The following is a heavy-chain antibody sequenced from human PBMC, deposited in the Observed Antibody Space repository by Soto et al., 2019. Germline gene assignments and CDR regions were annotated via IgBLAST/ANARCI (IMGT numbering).Heavy chain of an antibody. Sequence: GSLRLSCAASGFTFSSYAMSWVRQAPGKGLEWVSAISGSGGSTYYADSVKGRFTISRDNSKNTLYLQMNSLRAEDTAVYYCAKGKRVLLWSEDYYYGMDVWGQGPTVTVSS. CDR3: AKGKRVLLWSEDYYYGMDV. V-gene: IGHV3-23*01. CDR2: ISGSGGST. J-gene: IGHJ6*02. D-gene: IGHD3-10*02. CDR1: GFTFSSYA.